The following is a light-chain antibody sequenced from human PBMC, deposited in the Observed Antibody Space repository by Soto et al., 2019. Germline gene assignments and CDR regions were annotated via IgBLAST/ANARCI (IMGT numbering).Light chain of an antibody. V-gene: IGKV3-15*01. CDR2: GAS. Sequence: EIVMTQSPATLSVSPGDRATLSCRASQTISSNLAWYQQKPGQAPRLLIYGASTRATGIPAGFSGSGSGTEFTLTISSLQSEDFAVYYCQQYNNWPLTFGGGTKVEIK. J-gene: IGKJ4*01. CDR3: QQYNNWPLT. CDR1: QTISSN.